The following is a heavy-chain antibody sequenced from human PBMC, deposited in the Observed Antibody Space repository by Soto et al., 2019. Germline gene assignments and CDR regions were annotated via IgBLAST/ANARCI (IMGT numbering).Heavy chain of an antibody. CDR1: GYTFTNYY. V-gene: IGHV1-46*01. CDR2: INPNGGST. Sequence: QVQLVQSGAEVKKPGASVKLSCKASGYTFTNYYIHWVRQAPGQGLEWMAIINPNGGSTNYAQKFQGSVTLTRDTSTSTVYMDLSSLKSEDTAVYYCARGLAAGDYWGQGALLTVSS. D-gene: IGHD6-13*01. J-gene: IGHJ4*02. CDR3: ARGLAAGDY.